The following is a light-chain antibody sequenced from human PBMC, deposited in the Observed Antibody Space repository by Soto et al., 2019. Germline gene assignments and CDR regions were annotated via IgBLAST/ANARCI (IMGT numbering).Light chain of an antibody. V-gene: IGLV2-14*03. CDR1: SSDVGGYNY. J-gene: IGLJ1*01. CDR2: DVS. CDR3: SSYTTSNTRQIV. Sequence: QSALTQPASVSGSPGQSITISCTGTSSDVGGYNYVSWYQHHPGKAPKLMIYDVSNRPSGVSNRFSGSKSGNTASLTISGLQPEDEADYYCSSYTTSNTRQIVLGTGTTVNVL.